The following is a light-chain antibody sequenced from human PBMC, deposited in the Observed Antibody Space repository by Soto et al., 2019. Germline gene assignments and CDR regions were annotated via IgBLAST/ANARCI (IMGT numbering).Light chain of an antibody. J-gene: IGLJ1*01. V-gene: IGLV2-14*01. CDR3: SSYTSSSSYV. CDR2: DVS. Sequence: QSVLTQPASGSGSPGQSITISCTGTSSDVGGYNYVSRYQQHPGKAPKLMIYDVSNRPSGVSNRFSGSKSGNTASLTISGLQAEDEADYYCSSYTSSSSYVFGTGTKVTV. CDR1: SSDVGGYNY.